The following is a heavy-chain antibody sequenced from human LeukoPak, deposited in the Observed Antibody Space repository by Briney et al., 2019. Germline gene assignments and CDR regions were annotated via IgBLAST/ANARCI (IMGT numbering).Heavy chain of an antibody. CDR2: ISSSSSYI. CDR1: GFTFSSYS. J-gene: IGHJ4*02. CDR3: ARAGTDNHFDY. V-gene: IGHV3-21*01. D-gene: IGHD5-24*01. Sequence: GGSLRLSCAASGFTFSSYSMNWVRQAPGKGLEWVSSISSSSSYIYYADSVKGRFTISRDNAKKSLYLQMNSLRAEDTAVYYCARAGTDNHFDYWGQGTLVTVSS.